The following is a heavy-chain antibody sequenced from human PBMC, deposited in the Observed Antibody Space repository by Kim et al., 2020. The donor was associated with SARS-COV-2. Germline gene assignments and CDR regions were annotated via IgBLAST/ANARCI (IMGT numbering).Heavy chain of an antibody. D-gene: IGHD3-22*01. CDR2: ISAYNGNT. CDR3: ARASVTMIVVVITGPYYYGMYV. CDR1: GYTFTSYG. Sequence: ASVKVSCKASGYTFTSYGISWVRQAPGQGLEWMGWISAYNGNTNYAQKLQGRVTMNTDTSTNTAYMELRSLRSDDTAVYYCARASVTMIVVVITGPYYYGMYVWDQGTTVTVSS. V-gene: IGHV1-18*01. J-gene: IGHJ6*02.